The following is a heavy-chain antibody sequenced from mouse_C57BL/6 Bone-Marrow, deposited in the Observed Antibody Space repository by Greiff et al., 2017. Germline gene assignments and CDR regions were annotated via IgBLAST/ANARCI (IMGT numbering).Heavy chain of an antibody. Sequence: VQLQQSGPELVKPGASVKISCKASGYAFSSSWMNWVKQRPGKGLEWIGRIYPGDGDTNYNGKFKGKATLTADKSSSTAYMQLSSRTSEDSAVYFCAVRYGYAMDYWGQGTSVTVSS. D-gene: IGHD1-1*01. V-gene: IGHV1-82*01. CDR2: IYPGDGDT. CDR1: GYAFSSSW. J-gene: IGHJ4*01. CDR3: AVRYGYAMDY.